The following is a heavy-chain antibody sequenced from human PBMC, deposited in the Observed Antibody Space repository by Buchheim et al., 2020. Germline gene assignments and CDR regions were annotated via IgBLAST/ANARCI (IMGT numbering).Heavy chain of an antibody. V-gene: IGHV3-30*18. CDR3: VKSRSGYYPRNYYFYMHV. D-gene: IGHD3-3*01. Sequence: QVQLVESGGGVVQPGGSLRLSCGASGFTFRNYGMHWVRQAPGKGLEWMAVISEDGKNKYYTDSVKGRFTISRDNSKSTVDLQINSVRREDTAVYYCVKSRSGYYPRNYYFYMHVWGTGTT. CDR1: GFTFRNYG. CDR2: ISEDGKNK. J-gene: IGHJ6*03.